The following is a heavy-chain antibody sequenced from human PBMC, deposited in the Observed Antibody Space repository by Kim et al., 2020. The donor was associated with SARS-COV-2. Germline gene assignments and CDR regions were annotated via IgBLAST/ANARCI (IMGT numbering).Heavy chain of an antibody. CDR2: INTDNDIT. Sequence: ASVKVSCKTSGYTFTDFYMHWVRQAPGQGPEWMGWINTDNDITNYAQKFKGRVTMTRDTSISTAHMELSSLRSDDTAVYYCARSGGKSVFDQWGQGTLVTASS. CDR1: GYTFTDFY. J-gene: IGHJ4*02. CDR3: ARSGGKSVFDQ. V-gene: IGHV1-2*02. D-gene: IGHD2-15*01.